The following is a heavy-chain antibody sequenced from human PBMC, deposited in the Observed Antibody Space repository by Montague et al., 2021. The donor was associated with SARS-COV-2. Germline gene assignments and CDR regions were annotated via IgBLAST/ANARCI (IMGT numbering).Heavy chain of an antibody. V-gene: IGHV3-23*01. CDR2: ISGDGPTA. CDR3: AKALYSGGFFFESGSDF. J-gene: IGHJ4*02. D-gene: IGHD6-19*01. CDR1: GFTFGDYA. Sequence: SLRLSCAASGFTFGDYAINWVRQAPGKGQEWVASISGDGPTAYYAESVLGRFAIPRDNSKNTVLLQMDSLRVKDPAVYYCAKALYSGGFFFESGSDFWGQGTLVTVSS.